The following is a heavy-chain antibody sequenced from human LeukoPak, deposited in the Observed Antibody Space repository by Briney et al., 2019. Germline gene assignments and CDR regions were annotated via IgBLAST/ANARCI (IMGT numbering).Heavy chain of an antibody. V-gene: IGHV3-33*01. Sequence: GGSLRLSCAASGFTFSSYGMHWVRQAPGKGLEWVAVIWNDGSKKYYADSVKGRFTISGDNSKNTLYLQMNSLRAEDTAVFYCARYISTIVVAPGYWGQGTLVTVSP. CDR3: ARYISTIVVAPGY. CDR1: GFTFSSYG. CDR2: IWNDGSKK. J-gene: IGHJ4*02. D-gene: IGHD3-22*01.